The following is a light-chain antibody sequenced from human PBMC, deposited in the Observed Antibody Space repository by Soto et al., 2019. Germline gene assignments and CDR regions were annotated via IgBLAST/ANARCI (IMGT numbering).Light chain of an antibody. V-gene: IGLV2-11*01. CDR3: CSYAGSYTSRV. J-gene: IGLJ2*01. CDR1: SSDVGGYNY. CDR2: DVS. Sequence: SALTQPRSVSWSPGQSVTISCTGTSSDVGGYNYVSWYQQHPGKAPKLMIYDVSKRPSGVPDRFSGSKSGNTASLTISGLQADDEADYYCCSYAGSYTSRVFGGGTKLTVL.